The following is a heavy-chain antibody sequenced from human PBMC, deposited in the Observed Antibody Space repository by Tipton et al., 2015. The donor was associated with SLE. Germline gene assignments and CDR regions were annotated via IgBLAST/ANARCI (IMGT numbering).Heavy chain of an antibody. D-gene: IGHD3-10*01. J-gene: IGHJ4*02. CDR3: ARRAVRGVITLNDFDA. CDR1: GGSISSGRYY. V-gene: IGHV4-61*09. CDR2: IYTSGST. Sequence: TLSLTCTVSGGSISSGRYYWSWIRQPAGKGLEGIGHIYTSGSTNYNPSLKRRVTISVDTSKNQFSLKLRSVTAADTAVYYCARRAVRGVITLNDFDAWGQGTLVTVSS.